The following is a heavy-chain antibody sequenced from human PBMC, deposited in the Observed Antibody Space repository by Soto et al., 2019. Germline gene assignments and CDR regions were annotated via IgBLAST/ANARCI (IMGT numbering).Heavy chain of an antibody. Sequence: QVQLQESGPGLVKPSETLSLTCTVSGGSVSSGSYYWSWIRQPPGEGLEGVGYIYYSGSTNYNPSLKCRVAIPVDTAKNPLPQKVISVTAADPYVYYCGREDHDLWSGYREDFCYYPMDVWGQGTTVTGSS. CDR3: GREDHDLWSGYREDFCYYPMDV. CDR1: GGSVSSGSYY. D-gene: IGHD3-3*01. CDR2: IYYSGST. V-gene: IGHV4-61*01. J-gene: IGHJ6*02.